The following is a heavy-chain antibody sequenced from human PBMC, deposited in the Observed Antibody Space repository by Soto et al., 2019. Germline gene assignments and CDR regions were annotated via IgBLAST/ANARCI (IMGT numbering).Heavy chain of an antibody. V-gene: IGHV1-8*01. Sequence: QVQLVQSGAEVKKPGASVKVSCEASGYTFTTNDIDWVRQASGQGLEWMGWMKPSTGDSGYAQDFQGRITMTRDTATSTAYMELSSLRSEGTAVYYCARGGPAAGFDLWGQGTLVTVSS. CDR3: ARGGPAAGFDL. CDR2: MKPSTGDS. D-gene: IGHD2-2*01. CDR1: GYTFTTND. J-gene: IGHJ4*02.